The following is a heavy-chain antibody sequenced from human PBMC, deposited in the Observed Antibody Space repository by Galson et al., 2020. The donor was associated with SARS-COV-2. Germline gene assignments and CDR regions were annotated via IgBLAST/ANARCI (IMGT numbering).Heavy chain of an antibody. V-gene: IGHV4-34*01. J-gene: IGHJ1*01. CDR3: ARDPGIAVAGRGYFQH. D-gene: IGHD6-19*01. Sequence: SETLSLTCAVYGVSFSGYYWSWIRQPPGKGLEWIGEINHSGSTNYNPSLKSRVTISVDTSKNQFSLKLSSVTAADTAVYYCARDPGIAVAGRGYFQHWGQGTLVTVSS. CDR2: INHSGST. CDR1: GVSFSGYY.